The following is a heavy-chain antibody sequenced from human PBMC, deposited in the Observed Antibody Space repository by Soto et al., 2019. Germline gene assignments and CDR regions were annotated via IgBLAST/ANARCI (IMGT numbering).Heavy chain of an antibody. D-gene: IGHD1-26*01. V-gene: IGHV3-23*01. J-gene: IGHJ4*02. CDR3: AKGLNSGSYIFPFDY. Sequence: GVSPRLSFAASGFTFSTYWMYWVRQAPGEGLVCVSRIRGGGGSTNYADSVKGRFTISRDNSKDTLYLQMNSLRAEDTAVYYCAKGLNSGSYIFPFDYWGQGTLVTVSS. CDR1: GFTFSTYW. CDR2: IRGGGGST.